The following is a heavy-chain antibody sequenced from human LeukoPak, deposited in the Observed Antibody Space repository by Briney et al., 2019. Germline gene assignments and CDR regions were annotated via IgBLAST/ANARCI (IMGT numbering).Heavy chain of an antibody. CDR2: ISSSSSYI. Sequence: GGSLRLSCAASGFTFSNYTMNWVRQAPGKGLEWVSSISSSSSYIYSADSVKGRFTISRDNAKNPLYLQMNSLRAEDTAVYYCARDRSGWYPENYSDYWGQGTLVTVSS. J-gene: IGHJ4*02. D-gene: IGHD6-19*01. CDR3: ARDRSGWYPENYSDY. CDR1: GFTFSNYT. V-gene: IGHV3-21*01.